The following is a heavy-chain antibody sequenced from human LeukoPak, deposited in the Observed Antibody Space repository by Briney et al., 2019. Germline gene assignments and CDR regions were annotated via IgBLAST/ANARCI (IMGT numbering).Heavy chain of an antibody. D-gene: IGHD1-26*01. J-gene: IGHJ5*02. V-gene: IGHV4-4*07. CDR2: IYASGST. CDR3: ARDPRGIVGANHNWFDP. CDR1: GGSISSYY. Sequence: SETLSLTCTVSGGSISSYYWSWIRQPAGKGLEWIGRIYASGSTNYNPSLKSRVTVSVDTSKSQFSLKLISVTAADTAVYYCARDPRGIVGANHNWFDPWGQGTLVTVSS.